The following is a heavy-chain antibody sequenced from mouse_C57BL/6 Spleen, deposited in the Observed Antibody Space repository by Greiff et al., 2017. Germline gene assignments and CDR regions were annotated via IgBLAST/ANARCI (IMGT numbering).Heavy chain of an antibody. CDR2: INPYNGGT. CDR3: ARREEGFSYAMDY. CDR1: GYTFTDYY. Sequence: VQLQQSGPVLVKPGASVKMSCKASGYTFTDYYMNWVKQSHGKSLEWIGVINPYNGGTSYNQKFKGKATLTVDKSSSTAYMELNSLTSEDSAVYYCARREEGFSYAMDYWGQGTSVTVSS. V-gene: IGHV1-19*01. J-gene: IGHJ4*01.